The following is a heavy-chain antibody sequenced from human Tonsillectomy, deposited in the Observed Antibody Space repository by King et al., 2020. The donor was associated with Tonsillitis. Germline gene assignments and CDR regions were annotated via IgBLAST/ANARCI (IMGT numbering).Heavy chain of an antibody. J-gene: IGHJ4*02. Sequence: QLVQSGVEVKKPGASVKVSCKASGYTFTKYPMHWVRQAPGQGLEWMGVINPTDGSTSYRQKFKGRFTMTRDTSTSTVYLELSSLRSEDTAVYYCATQGRGMWGLTRARNGRMPPYRDFWGQGSLVTVSS. CDR1: GYTFTKYP. CDR2: INPTDGST. CDR3: ATQGRGMWGLTRARNGRMPPYRDF. V-gene: IGHV1-46*03. D-gene: IGHD1-1*01.